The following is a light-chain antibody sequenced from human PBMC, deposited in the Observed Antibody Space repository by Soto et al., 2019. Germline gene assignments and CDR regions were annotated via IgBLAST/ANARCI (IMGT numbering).Light chain of an antibody. CDR2: EAS. V-gene: IGKV1-9*01. Sequence: DIQLTQSPSLLSASIGDRVTITCRASHDISTFLAWYQQKPGKAPKLLIYEASTRATGIPVRFSGSGSGTEFTLSISSLQSEDFAVYYCKQYYSWRPLTFGQGTRLEIK. CDR3: KQYYSWRPLT. J-gene: IGKJ5*01. CDR1: HDISTF.